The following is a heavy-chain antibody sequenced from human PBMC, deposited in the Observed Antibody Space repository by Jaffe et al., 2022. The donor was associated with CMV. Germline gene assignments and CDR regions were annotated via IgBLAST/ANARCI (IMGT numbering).Heavy chain of an antibody. CDR2: IVVGSGNT. D-gene: IGHD3-10*01. J-gene: IGHJ4*02. V-gene: IGHV1-58*01. Sequence: QMQLVQSGPEVKKPGTSVKVSCKASGFTFTSSAVQWVRQARGQRLEWIGWIVVGSGNTNYAQKFQERVTITRDMSTSTAYMELSSLRSEDTAVYYCAAVPFWGSGRLGGPQDYWGQGTLVTVSS. CDR3: AAVPFWGSGRLGGPQDY. CDR1: GFTFTSSA.